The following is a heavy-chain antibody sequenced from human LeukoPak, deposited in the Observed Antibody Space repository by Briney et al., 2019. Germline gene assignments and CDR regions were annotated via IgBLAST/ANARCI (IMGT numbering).Heavy chain of an antibody. J-gene: IGHJ6*04. D-gene: IGHD3-10*02. CDR1: GFTFSSYE. CDR2: ISSSGITI. CDR3: AELGITMIGGV. V-gene: IGHV3-48*03. Sequence: GGSLRLSCAASGFTFSSYEMNWVRQAPGKGLEWVSYISSSGITIYYADSVKGRFTISRDNAKNSLYLQMNSLRAEDTAVYYCAELGITMIGGVWGKGTTVTISS.